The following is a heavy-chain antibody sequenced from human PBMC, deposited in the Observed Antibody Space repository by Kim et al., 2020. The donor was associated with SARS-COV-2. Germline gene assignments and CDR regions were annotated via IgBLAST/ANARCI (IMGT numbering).Heavy chain of an antibody. J-gene: IGHJ4*02. V-gene: IGHV5-51*01. CDR2: IYPGDSDT. CDR3: ARQTYCGGDCYSAPYYFDY. CDR1: GYSFTSYW. D-gene: IGHD2-21*02. Sequence: GESLKISCKGSGYSFTSYWIGWVRQMPGKGLEWMGIIYPGDSDTRYSPSFQGQVTISADKSISTAYLQWSSLKASDTAMYYCARQTYCGGDCYSAPYYFDYWGQGTLVTVSS.